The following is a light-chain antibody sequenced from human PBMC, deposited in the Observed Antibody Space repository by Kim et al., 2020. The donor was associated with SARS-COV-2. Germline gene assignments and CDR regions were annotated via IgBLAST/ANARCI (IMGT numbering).Light chain of an antibody. CDR3: AAWDDSLNGPGV. CDR2: SNK. V-gene: IGLV1-44*01. Sequence: QMVATSCSATSSNVGSITITGYPQLPRTAPKLLISSNKQRPLGVLDRFSGSTSGTSASLALSGLQSEDEADYYCAAWDDSLNGPGVFGGGTQLTVL. J-gene: IGLJ3*02. CDR1: SSNVGSIT.